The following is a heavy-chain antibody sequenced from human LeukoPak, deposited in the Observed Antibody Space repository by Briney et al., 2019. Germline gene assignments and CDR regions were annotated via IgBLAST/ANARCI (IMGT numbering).Heavy chain of an antibody. D-gene: IGHD1-7*01. V-gene: IGHV4-59*01. CDR1: GASISNYY. CDR3: ARGRSGTKTFWSFDL. J-gene: IGHJ2*01. CDR2: IYYTGST. Sequence: PETLSLTCTVSGASISNYYWSWIRQPPGKGLEWIDYIYYTGSTNYNPSLKSRVTISVDTSKNQFSLKLSSVTAADTAVYYCARGRSGTKTFWSFDLWGRGTLVTVSS.